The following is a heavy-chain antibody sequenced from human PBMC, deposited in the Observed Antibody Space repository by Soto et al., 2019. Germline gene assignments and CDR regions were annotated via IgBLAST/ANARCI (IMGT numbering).Heavy chain of an antibody. CDR1: GGSISSNTYY. Sequence: QLQLQQSGPRLVKPSEALSLTCTVSGGSISSNTYYWGWLRQSPGKGLEWIGSIYYNGNTYYNPSLKSQVTISGDTSKNQFSLNLSSVTAADTAMYYCARHKEWLRFRYVDSWGQGTLVTVSS. D-gene: IGHD3-3*01. V-gene: IGHV4-39*01. CDR2: IYYNGNT. CDR3: ARHKEWLRFRYVDS. J-gene: IGHJ4*02.